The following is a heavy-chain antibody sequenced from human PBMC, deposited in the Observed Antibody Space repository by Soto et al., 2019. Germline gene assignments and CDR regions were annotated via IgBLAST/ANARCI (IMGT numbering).Heavy chain of an antibody. J-gene: IGHJ6*02. V-gene: IGHV5-10-1*01. D-gene: IGHD6-13*01. CDR3: VSWYSTSRYGIYV. CDR1: GYSFTTYC. Sequence: PGESLKISCNGSGYSFTTYCIIWVRQMPGKGLEWMGRIDPSDSYTNYSPSFQGHVTISADKSISTAYLQWSSLKASDTAMYYCVSWYSTSRYGIYVCAQGTTVPVSS. CDR2: IDPSDSYT.